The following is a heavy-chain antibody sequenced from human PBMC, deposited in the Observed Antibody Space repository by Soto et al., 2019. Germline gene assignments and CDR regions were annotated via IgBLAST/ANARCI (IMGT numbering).Heavy chain of an antibody. V-gene: IGHV1-46*01. D-gene: IGHD3-10*01. Sequence: QVQLVQSGAEVKKPGTSVKVSCKASGYIFSNYYMHWVRQAPGQGLEWMGVFNPSGDATHYAQRFQGRVSVTRDTSTSTVYMELSTLTSEDTAVYYCARRGMSKIGFDTWGQGTMVTVSS. CDR2: FNPSGDAT. CDR3: ARRGMSKIGFDT. CDR1: GYIFSNYY. J-gene: IGHJ3*02.